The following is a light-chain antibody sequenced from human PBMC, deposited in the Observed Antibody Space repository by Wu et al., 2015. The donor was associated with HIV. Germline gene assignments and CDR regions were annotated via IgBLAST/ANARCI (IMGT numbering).Light chain of an antibody. CDR3: QQYNNWPPT. V-gene: IGKV3-11*01. J-gene: IGKJ1*01. CDR1: QSVSSY. CDR2: DAF. Sequence: EIVLTQSPATLSLSPGERATLSCRASQSVSSYLAWYQQKPGQAPRLLIYDAFKRATGIPARFSGSGSGTDFTLTISSLEPEDFAVYYCQQYNNWPPTFGQGTKVEIK.